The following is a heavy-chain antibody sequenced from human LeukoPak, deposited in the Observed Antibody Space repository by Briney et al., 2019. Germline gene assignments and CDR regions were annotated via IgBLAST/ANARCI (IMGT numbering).Heavy chain of an antibody. Sequence: ASVKVSCKATGYTFTGYYMHWVRQAPGQGLEWMGWINPNSGGTNYAQKFQGRVTMNRDTSISTAYMELSRLRSDDTAVYYCARENCSSTSCYSRFDYWGQGTLVTVSS. D-gene: IGHD2-2*01. CDR2: INPNSGGT. CDR1: GYTFTGYY. CDR3: ARENCSSTSCYSRFDY. V-gene: IGHV1-2*02. J-gene: IGHJ4*02.